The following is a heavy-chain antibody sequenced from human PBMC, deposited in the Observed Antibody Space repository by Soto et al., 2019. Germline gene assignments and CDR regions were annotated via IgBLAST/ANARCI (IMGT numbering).Heavy chain of an antibody. Sequence: QVQLQESGPGLVKPSETLSLTCTVSGGSVSSGSYYWSWIRQPPGKGLEWIGYIYYSGSTNYNPSPKSRVTISVDTSKNQFSLKLSSVTAADTAVYYCARGGVVPAAMVIDPWGQGTLVTVSS. J-gene: IGHJ5*02. CDR3: ARGGVVPAAMVIDP. CDR2: IYYSGST. D-gene: IGHD2-2*01. V-gene: IGHV4-61*01. CDR1: GGSVSSGSYY.